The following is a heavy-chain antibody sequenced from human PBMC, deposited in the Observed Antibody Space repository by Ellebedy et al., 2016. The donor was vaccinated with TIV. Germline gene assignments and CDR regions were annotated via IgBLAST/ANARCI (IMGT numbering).Heavy chain of an antibody. CDR2: VYYRGSP. CDR3: ARTDPWQPIDD. CDR1: GGSVSSTRYY. V-gene: IGHV4-39*01. J-gene: IGHJ4*02. Sequence: MPSETLSLTCSVSGGSVSSTRYYWAWIRQPPGKGLEYIGRVYYRGSPYYNPSFKSRVTLSADTSKNQFSLNLRTVTAADTAVYYCARTDPWQPIDDWGQGILVSVSS. D-gene: IGHD2-21*02.